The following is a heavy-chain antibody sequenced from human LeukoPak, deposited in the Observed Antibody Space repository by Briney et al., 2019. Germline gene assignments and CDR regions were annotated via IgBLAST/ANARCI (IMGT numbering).Heavy chain of an antibody. CDR3: ARDKVLMVDADNRFDP. Sequence: SETLSLTCTVSGGSLSSSSYYWGWIRQPPGKGLEGIGSIYYSGSTYYNPSLKSRVTISVDTSKNQFSLKLSSVTAADTAVYYWARDKVLMVDADNRFDPWGQGTLVTVSS. CDR1: GGSLSSSSYY. V-gene: IGHV4-39*07. J-gene: IGHJ5*02. CDR2: IYYSGST. D-gene: IGHD2-8*01.